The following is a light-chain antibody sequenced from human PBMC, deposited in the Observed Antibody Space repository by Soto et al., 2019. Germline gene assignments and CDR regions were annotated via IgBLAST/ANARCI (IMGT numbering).Light chain of an antibody. CDR1: QSVSSY. V-gene: IGKV3-11*01. Sequence: EIVLTQSPATLSLSPGERATLSCRASQSVSSYLAWYQQKPGQAPRLLIYDASNRATGIPARFSGSGSGTDFTLPISSLEPEDFAVYYCQRRSTWPPTFAGGP. CDR2: DAS. J-gene: IGKJ4*01. CDR3: QRRSTWPPT.